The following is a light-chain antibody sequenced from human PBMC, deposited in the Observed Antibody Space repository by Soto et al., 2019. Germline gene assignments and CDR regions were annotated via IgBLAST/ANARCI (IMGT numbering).Light chain of an antibody. J-gene: IGKJ4*01. Sequence: EIVMTQSPATLAVSPRDRVTLACRASQSVSSYLAWYQQTPGQAPRLLIYGACTRGTGIPARFSGSGSGTEFIPTISSLQSEDFAVYYCQQYSKWPLTFGGGTKVDNK. CDR2: GAC. CDR1: QSVSSY. V-gene: IGKV3-15*01. CDR3: QQYSKWPLT.